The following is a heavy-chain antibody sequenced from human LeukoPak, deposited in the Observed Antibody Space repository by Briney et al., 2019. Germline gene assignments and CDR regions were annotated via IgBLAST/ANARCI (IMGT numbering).Heavy chain of an antibody. CDR2: IYSTEITNSGNT. D-gene: IGHD1-26*01. CDR1: AASPTRNS. V-gene: IGHV4-59*01. Sequence: PQTLSLTSKVSAASPTRNSWSWICQPPRKRLEWIGYIYSTEITNSGNTNYNPSLKSRVTMSVDTYKNQFSLKVTSLTAADTAVYYCARDFSHGQTPYYWFDAWGQGTLVTVSS. J-gene: IGHJ5*02. CDR3: ARDFSHGQTPYYWFDA.